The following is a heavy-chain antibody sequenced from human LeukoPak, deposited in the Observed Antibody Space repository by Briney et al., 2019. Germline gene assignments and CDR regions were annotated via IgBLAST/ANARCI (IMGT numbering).Heavy chain of an antibody. Sequence: ASVKVSCKASGYTFTSYYMHWVRQAPGQGLEWMGIINPSGGSTSYAQKFQGRVTMTRDMSTSTVYMELSSLRSEDTAVYYCARGARIAVAGKFYYYYMDVWGKGTTVTVSS. V-gene: IGHV1-46*01. J-gene: IGHJ6*03. D-gene: IGHD6-19*01. CDR2: INPSGGST. CDR1: GYTFTSYY. CDR3: ARGARIAVAGKFYYYYMDV.